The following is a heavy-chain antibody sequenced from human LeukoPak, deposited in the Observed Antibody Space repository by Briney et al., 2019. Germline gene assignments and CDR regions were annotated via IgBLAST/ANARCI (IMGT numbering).Heavy chain of an antibody. V-gene: IGHV4-59*08. CDR3: ARHAFDYSSGWSDAFDI. J-gene: IGHJ3*02. D-gene: IGHD6-19*01. Sequence: SETLSLTCTVSGCSINGCYWGWIRQPPGKGLEWIGDIYYSGSTNYNPSLKSRVTISVDTSKNQSPLKLSSVTAADTAVYYCARHAFDYSSGWSDAFDIWGQGTMVTVSS. CDR2: IYYSGST. CDR1: GCSINGCY.